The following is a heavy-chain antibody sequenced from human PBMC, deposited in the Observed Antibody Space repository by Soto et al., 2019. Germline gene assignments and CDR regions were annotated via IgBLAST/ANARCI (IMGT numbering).Heavy chain of an antibody. V-gene: IGHV3-30-3*01. Sequence: GGSLRLSCAASGFSFSISPMHWVRQAPGKGPEWVALISYDGTNKFYADSVKGRFTISRDNSKSTLYLQVDSLRPEDAAVYYFARHPMASGGQHWAFNYFDSWGQGTRVTVSS. CDR1: GFSFSISP. CDR3: ARHPMASGGQHWAFNYFDS. D-gene: IGHD7-27*01. CDR2: ISYDGTNK. J-gene: IGHJ4*02.